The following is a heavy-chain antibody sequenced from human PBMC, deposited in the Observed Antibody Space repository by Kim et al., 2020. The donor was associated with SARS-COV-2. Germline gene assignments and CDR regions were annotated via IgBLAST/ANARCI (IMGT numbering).Heavy chain of an antibody. CDR2: ISYDGSNK. CDR1: GFTFSSYA. J-gene: IGHJ6*02. D-gene: IGHD3-10*01. CDR3: ARDYGSGSYYTPYYYYYGMDV. V-gene: IGHV3-30*04. Sequence: GGSLRLSCAASGFTFSSYAMHWVRQAPGKGLEWVAVISYDGSNKYYADSVKGRFTISRDNSKNTLYLQMNSLRAEDTAVYYCARDYGSGSYYTPYYYYYGMDVWGQGTTVTVSS.